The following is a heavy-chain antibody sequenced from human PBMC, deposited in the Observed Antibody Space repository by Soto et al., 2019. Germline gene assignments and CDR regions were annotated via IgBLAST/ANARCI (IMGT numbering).Heavy chain of an antibody. Sequence: QVQLVQSGAEVKKPGSSVKVSCKASGGTFSSYAISWVRQAPGQGLEWMGGIIPIFGTANYAQKFQGRVTITADESTSTAYMELSSLRSEDTAVYYCARGGRGGPMVNYYYCGMDVWGQGTTVTVSS. CDR2: IIPIFGTA. D-gene: IGHD3-16*01. CDR1: GGTFSSYA. J-gene: IGHJ6*02. V-gene: IGHV1-69*01. CDR3: ARGGRGGPMVNYYYCGMDV.